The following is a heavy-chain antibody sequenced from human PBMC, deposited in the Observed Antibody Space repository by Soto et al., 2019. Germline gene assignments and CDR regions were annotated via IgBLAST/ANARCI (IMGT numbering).Heavy chain of an antibody. CDR3: ARPPFWSGFVFAY. CDR1: GFTFRSCE. D-gene: IGHD3-3*01. CDR2: IGSSGHTT. V-gene: IGHV3-48*03. Sequence: GGSLRLSCAASGFTFRSCEMNWVRQAAGKGLEWISYIGSSGHTTYYADSVKGRFTVSTDNTRNSLYLQMNSLGPEDTAVYYCARPPFWSGFVFAYWSLGTRVTAPQ. J-gene: IGHJ4*02.